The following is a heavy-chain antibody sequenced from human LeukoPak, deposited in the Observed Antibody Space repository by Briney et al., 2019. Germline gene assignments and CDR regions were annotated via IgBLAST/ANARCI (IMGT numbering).Heavy chain of an antibody. D-gene: IGHD1-26*01. Sequence: GGSLRLSCAASGFTFSSYWMHWVRQAPGKGLEWVSVISGSGYYSYYADSVKGRFTVSRDNSKTTLYLQMNSLRADDTAVYYCAKGGPTGSNYDFWGQGTLVTVSS. CDR3: AKGGPTGSNYDF. CDR2: ISGSGYYS. J-gene: IGHJ4*02. CDR1: GFTFSSYW. V-gene: IGHV3-23*01.